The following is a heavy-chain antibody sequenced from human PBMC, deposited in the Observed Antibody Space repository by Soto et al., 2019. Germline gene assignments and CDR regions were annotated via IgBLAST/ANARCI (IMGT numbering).Heavy chain of an antibody. J-gene: IGHJ4*02. D-gene: IGHD5-18*01. CDR2: IYSSGSA. CDR3: ASALRGYSYGPGEVY. V-gene: IGHV4-30-4*01. CDR1: GGSITSSSYY. Sequence: PSETLSLTCTVSGGSITSSSYYWSWIRQSPGEGLEWIGHIYSSGSAYYNPSLMSRVTMSIDMSKNQFSLNLNSVTVAETAVYFCASALRGYSYGPGEVYWGRGTLVTVSS.